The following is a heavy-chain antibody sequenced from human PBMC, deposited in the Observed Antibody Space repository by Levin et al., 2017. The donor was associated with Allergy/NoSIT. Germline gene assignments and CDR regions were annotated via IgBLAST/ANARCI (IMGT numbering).Heavy chain of an antibody. D-gene: IGHD2-21*01. J-gene: IGHJ6*03. Sequence: SSETLSLTCTVSGGSISSSSYYWGWIRQPPGKGLEWIGSIYYSGSTYYNPSLKSRVTIYVDTSKNQFSLKLSSVTAADTAVYYCARRHRGYCGGDCYSGYYYYYMDVWGKGTTVTVSS. CDR2: IYYSGST. V-gene: IGHV4-39*01. CDR3: ARRHRGYCGGDCYSGYYYYYMDV. CDR1: GGSISSSSYY.